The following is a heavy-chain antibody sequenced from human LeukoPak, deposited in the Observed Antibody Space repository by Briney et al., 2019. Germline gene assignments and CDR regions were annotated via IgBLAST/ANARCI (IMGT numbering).Heavy chain of an antibody. CDR3: ARDYQDTAMAPLGMDV. J-gene: IGHJ6*02. CDR2: INAGNGNT. V-gene: IGHV1-3*01. D-gene: IGHD5-18*01. Sequence: ASVKVSCKASGYTFTSYAMHWVRQAPGQRLEWMGWINAGNGNTKYSQKFQGRVTITRNTSASTAYMELSRLRSDDTAVYYCARDYQDTAMAPLGMDVWGQGTTVTVSS. CDR1: GYTFTSYA.